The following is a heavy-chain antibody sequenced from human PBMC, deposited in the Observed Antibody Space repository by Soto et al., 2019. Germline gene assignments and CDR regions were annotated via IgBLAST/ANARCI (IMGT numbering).Heavy chain of an antibody. D-gene: IGHD6-19*01. CDR3: ARDGGHSSGWYLECDY. V-gene: IGHV3-30-3*01. Sequence: QVQLVESGGGVVQPGRSLRLSCAASGFTFSSYAMHWVRQAPGKGLEWVAVISYDGSNKYYADSVKGRFTISRDNSKNTLYLQMHSLRAEDTAVYYCARDGGHSSGWYLECDYWGQGTLVTVSS. CDR2: ISYDGSNK. J-gene: IGHJ4*02. CDR1: GFTFSSYA.